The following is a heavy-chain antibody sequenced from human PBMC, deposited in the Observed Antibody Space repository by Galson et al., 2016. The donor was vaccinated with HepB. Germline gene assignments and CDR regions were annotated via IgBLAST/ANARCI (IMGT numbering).Heavy chain of an antibody. CDR3: AEDWPSTMMTTPDY. CDR2: INKNGDTT. D-gene: IGHD4-17*01. V-gene: IGHV3-23*01. Sequence: SLRLSCAASRFTFSGYAMSWVRQAPGKGLEWVSAINKNGDTTHYADSVKGRFTISRDNSKNTLYLQMNSLRAEDTAVYYCAEDWPSTMMTTPDYWGQGTLVTASS. J-gene: IGHJ4*02. CDR1: RFTFSGYA.